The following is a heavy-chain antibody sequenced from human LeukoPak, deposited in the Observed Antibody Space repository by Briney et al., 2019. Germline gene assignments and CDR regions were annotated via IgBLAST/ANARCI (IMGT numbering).Heavy chain of an antibody. J-gene: IGHJ1*01. CDR2: TYYRSKWYN. Sequence: SQTLSLTCAISGDSVSNKNVVWNWIRQSPSRGLEWLGRTYYRSKWYNDYAASVKSRITVSPDTSKNQFSLKLSSVTAADTAVYYCEREDGYCSSTSCPGYFQHWGQGTLVTVSS. CDR1: GDSVSNKNVV. D-gene: IGHD2-2*03. CDR3: EREDGYCSSTSCPGYFQH. V-gene: IGHV6-1*01.